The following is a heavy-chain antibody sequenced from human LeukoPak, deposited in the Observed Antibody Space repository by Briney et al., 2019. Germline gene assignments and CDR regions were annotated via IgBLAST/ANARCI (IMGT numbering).Heavy chain of an antibody. V-gene: IGHV1-2*02. Sequence: ASVKVSCKASGYTFTGYYMHWVRQAPGQGLEWMGWINPNSGGTNYAQKVQGRVTMTRDTSISTAYMELSRLRSDDTAVYYCARVVVPAAIVWFDPWGQGTLVTVSS. CDR2: INPNSGGT. CDR1: GYTFTGYY. J-gene: IGHJ5*02. CDR3: ARVVVPAAIVWFDP. D-gene: IGHD2-2*01.